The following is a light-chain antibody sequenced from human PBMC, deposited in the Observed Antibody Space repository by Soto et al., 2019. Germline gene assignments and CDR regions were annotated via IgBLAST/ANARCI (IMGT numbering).Light chain of an antibody. Sequence: QSVLTQPPSASGSPGQSVTISCTGTSSDVGAHIFVSWYQQHPGKAPKLMVYDVNRRPPGVPDRFFGSKSGNTASLTVSGLQAEDEADYYCQSYDSSLSGSVFGTGTKVTVL. V-gene: IGLV2-8*01. CDR1: SSDVGAHIF. CDR2: DVN. J-gene: IGLJ1*01. CDR3: QSYDSSLSGSV.